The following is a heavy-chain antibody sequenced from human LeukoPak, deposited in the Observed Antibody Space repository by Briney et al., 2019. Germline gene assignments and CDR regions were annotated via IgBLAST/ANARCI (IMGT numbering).Heavy chain of an antibody. V-gene: IGHV4-59*08. J-gene: IGHJ3*02. CDR2: IYYTGST. Sequence: PSETLSLTCTVSGGSISSYYWTWIRQPPGKGLECIGYIYYTGSTNYNPSLKSRVTISVDTSKNQFSLTLSSVTAADTAVYCCARHLEMVTIGRVGHDAFDIWGQGIMVTVSS. CDR3: ARHLEMVTIGRVGHDAFDI. D-gene: IGHD5-24*01. CDR1: GGSISSYY.